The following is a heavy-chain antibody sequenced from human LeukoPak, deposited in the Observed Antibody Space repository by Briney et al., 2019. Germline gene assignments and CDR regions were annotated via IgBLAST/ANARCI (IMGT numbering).Heavy chain of an antibody. CDR2: IRSSGHNT. J-gene: IGHJ4*02. V-gene: IGHV3-23*01. D-gene: IGHD2-21*02. CDR3: AKYVCGGDCYAYFDC. CDR1: GFTFSNNA. Sequence: AGGSLRLSCAASGFTFSNNAMRWVRHAQGNGLEWDSGIRSSGHNTYYEDSVKGRFTISRDNSKNMLYLQMNSLRAEDTAVYYCAKYVCGGDCYAYFDCWGQGTLVTVSS.